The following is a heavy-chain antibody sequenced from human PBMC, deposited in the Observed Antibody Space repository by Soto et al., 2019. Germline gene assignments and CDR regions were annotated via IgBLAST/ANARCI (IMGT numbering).Heavy chain of an antibody. D-gene: IGHD5-12*01. CDR2: IYYSGST. CDR3: ARDGGYSPAYYFDY. V-gene: IGHV4-31*03. J-gene: IGHJ4*02. CDR1: GGSISSGGYY. Sequence: QVQLQESGPGLVKPSQTLSHTCTVSGGSISSGGYYWSWILQHPGKGLEWIGYIYYSGSTYYNPSLKSRVTISVDTSKNQFSLKLSSVTAADTAVYYCARDGGYSPAYYFDYWGQGTLVTVSS.